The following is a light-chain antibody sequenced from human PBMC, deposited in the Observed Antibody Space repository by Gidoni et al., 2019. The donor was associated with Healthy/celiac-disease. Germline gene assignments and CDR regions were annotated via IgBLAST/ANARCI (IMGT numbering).Light chain of an antibody. V-gene: IGLV2-23*03. Sequence: QSALTQPASVSGSSGQSITISCTGTSSDVGSYNLVSWSQQHPGKAPKLMIYEGSKRPSGVSNRCSGSKAGNTAALTISGLQAEEEADYYCCSYAGSSTFGVVFGGGTKLTVL. CDR3: CSYAGSSTFGVV. J-gene: IGLJ2*01. CDR1: SSDVGSYNL. CDR2: EGS.